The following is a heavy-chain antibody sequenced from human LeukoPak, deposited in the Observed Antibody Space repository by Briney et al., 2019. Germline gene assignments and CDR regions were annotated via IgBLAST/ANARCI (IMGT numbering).Heavy chain of an antibody. CDR1: GYSFTNYW. J-gene: IGHJ4*02. Sequence: GESLKISCKGSGYSFTNYWIGWVRQMPGKGLEWMGIIYPGDSDTRYSPSFQGQVTISADKSISTAYLQWSSLKASDTAMYYCARPTDSSGHVGYFDYWGQGTLVTVSS. CDR2: IYPGDSDT. CDR3: ARPTDSSGHVGYFDY. D-gene: IGHD3-22*01. V-gene: IGHV5-51*01.